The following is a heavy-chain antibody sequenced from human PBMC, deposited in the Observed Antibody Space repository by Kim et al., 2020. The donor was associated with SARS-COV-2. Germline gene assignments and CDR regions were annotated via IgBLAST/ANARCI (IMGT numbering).Heavy chain of an antibody. CDR2: ISGSGGST. CDR1: GFTFSSYA. D-gene: IGHD1-26*01. V-gene: IGHV3-23*01. Sequence: GGSLRLSCAASGFTFSSYAMSWVRQAPGKGLEWVSAISGSGGSTYYADSVKGRFTISRDNSKNTLYLQMNSLRAEDTAVYYCAKGEGDYYSGSYWTVGYWGQGTLVTVSS. J-gene: IGHJ4*02. CDR3: AKGEGDYYSGSYWTVGY.